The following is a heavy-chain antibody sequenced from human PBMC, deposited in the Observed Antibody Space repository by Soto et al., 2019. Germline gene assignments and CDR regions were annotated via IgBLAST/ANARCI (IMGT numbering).Heavy chain of an antibody. Sequence: QMQLVQSGPEVKKPGTSVKVSCKASGFTFTSSAVHWVRQARGQRLEWIGWIVVGSGNTNYAQKFQERVTITRDMSTNTDYMELSSLRCEDTAVHDCAGVGDMDYWGQGTLVSVSS. D-gene: IGHD3-16*01. J-gene: IGHJ4*02. CDR1: GFTFTSSA. CDR3: AGVGDMDY. CDR2: IVVGSGNT. V-gene: IGHV1-58*01.